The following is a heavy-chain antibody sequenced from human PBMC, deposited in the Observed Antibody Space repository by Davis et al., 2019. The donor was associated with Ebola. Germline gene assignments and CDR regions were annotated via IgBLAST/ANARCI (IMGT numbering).Heavy chain of an antibody. CDR1: GFTFSRFW. J-gene: IGHJ4*02. CDR3: ARGLKEEEGAMITFGGAIANGY. Sequence: GESLMISCAAPGFTFSRFWMSWVRQAPGQGLERVATIQQDGSEKYYVDSVKGRFTISRDNAKNSLYLQMNSLRAEDTAVYYCARGLKEEEGAMITFGGAIANGYWGQGTLVTVSS. D-gene: IGHD3-16*01. V-gene: IGHV3-7*04. CDR2: IQQDGSEK.